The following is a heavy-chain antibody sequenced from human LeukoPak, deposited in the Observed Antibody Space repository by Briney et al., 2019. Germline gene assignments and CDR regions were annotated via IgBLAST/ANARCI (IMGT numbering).Heavy chain of an antibody. J-gene: IGHJ4*02. D-gene: IGHD4-17*01. CDR1: GGSFRGYF. V-gene: IGHV4-34*01. Sequence: SETLSLTCAVSGGSFRGYFWNWIRQPPGRGLEWIGEVDHTGSANYNPSLKSRVAISVDASKNQFSLRLSSVTAADTAMYYCVRWGFGAYSAPFDSWGQGTLVAVSS. CDR2: VDHTGSA. CDR3: VRWGFGAYSAPFDS.